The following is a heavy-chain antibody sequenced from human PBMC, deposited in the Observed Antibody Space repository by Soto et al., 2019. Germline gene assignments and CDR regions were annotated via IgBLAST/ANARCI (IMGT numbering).Heavy chain of an antibody. V-gene: IGHV5-10-1*01. J-gene: IGHJ4*02. CDR3: ARSRRSDYNSGSEHIDF. Sequence: GEALKIAGKASGYNLINYWIHWVRQLRGTGLEWRGRIDSRDPYTNYSPSFEGQVTIYTDESTSTAYLQWHSLKASDTAVHFCARSRRSDYNSGSEHIDFWGQGTQVTVSS. CDR1: GYNLINYW. D-gene: IGHD3-10*01. CDR2: IDSRDPYT.